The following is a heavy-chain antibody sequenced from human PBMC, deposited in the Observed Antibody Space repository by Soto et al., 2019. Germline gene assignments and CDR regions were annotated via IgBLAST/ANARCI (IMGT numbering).Heavy chain of an antibody. CDR3: AKPEEIFPLDAFDI. CDR1: GGTFSSYA. V-gene: IGHV1-69*12. J-gene: IGHJ3*02. Sequence: QVQLVQSGAEVKKPGSSVKVSCKASGGTFSSYAISWVRQAPGQGLEWMVGIIPIFGTANYAQKFQGRVTITADESTSTAYMELSSLRSEDTAVYYCAKPEEIFPLDAFDIWGQGTMVTVSS. CDR2: IIPIFGTA. D-gene: IGHD2-21*01.